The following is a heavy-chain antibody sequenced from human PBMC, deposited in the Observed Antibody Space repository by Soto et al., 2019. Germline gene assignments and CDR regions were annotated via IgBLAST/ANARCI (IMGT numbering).Heavy chain of an antibody. CDR3: AREEQLGAYYYGMDV. D-gene: IGHD6-6*01. V-gene: IGHV1-18*04. CDR1: GYTFTSYG. Sequence: GASVKVSCKASGYTFTSYGISWVRQAPGQGLEWMGWISAYNGNTNYAQKLQGRVTMTTDTSTSTAYMELRSLRSYDTAVYYCAREEQLGAYYYGMDVWGQGTTVTVSS. CDR2: ISAYNGNT. J-gene: IGHJ6*02.